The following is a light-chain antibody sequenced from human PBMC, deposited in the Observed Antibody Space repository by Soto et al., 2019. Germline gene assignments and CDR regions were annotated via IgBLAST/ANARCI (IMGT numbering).Light chain of an antibody. V-gene: IGKV3-20*01. J-gene: IGKJ2*01. CDR1: QSVTNKR. CDR2: GAS. Sequence: EIVLTQCPDTVSLSPGERATLSCSASQSVTNKRLAWYQQKPGQAPRLLIYGASSRAGGIPDKFSGSGSGTDFTLTINRLEPEDFAVYYCQQYGGSPYTFAQGTKLEI. CDR3: QQYGGSPYT.